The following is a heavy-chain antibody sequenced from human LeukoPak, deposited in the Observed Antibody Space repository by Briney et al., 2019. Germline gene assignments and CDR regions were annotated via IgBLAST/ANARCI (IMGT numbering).Heavy chain of an antibody. CDR1: AGSISSYY. CDR3: ARVTAAAGTLFDY. V-gene: IGHV4-59*01. CDR2: IYYSGST. J-gene: IGHJ4*02. Sequence: SETLSLTCTVSAGSISSYYWSWIRQPPGKGLEWIGYIYYSGSTNYNPSLKSRVTISVDTSKNQFSLKLSSVTAADTAVYYCARVTAAAGTLFDYWGQGTLVTVSS. D-gene: IGHD6-13*01.